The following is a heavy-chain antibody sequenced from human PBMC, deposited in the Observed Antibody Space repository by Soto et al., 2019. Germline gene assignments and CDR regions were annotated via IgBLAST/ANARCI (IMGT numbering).Heavy chain of an antibody. CDR2: INAGNGNT. Sequence: ASVKVSCKASGYTFTSYAMHWVRQAPGQRLEWMGWINAGNGNTKYSQKFQGRVTITRDTSASTAYMELSSLRSEDTAVYYCARESTVVVPAALPGGMDVWGQGTTVTVS. CDR3: ARESTVVVPAALPGGMDV. D-gene: IGHD2-2*01. V-gene: IGHV1-3*01. J-gene: IGHJ6*02. CDR1: GYTFTSYA.